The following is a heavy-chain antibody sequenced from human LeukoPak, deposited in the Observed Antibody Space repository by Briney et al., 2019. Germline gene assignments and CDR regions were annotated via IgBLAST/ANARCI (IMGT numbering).Heavy chain of an antibody. CDR3: ATSYGSGSYYPLSWFDP. CDR1: GYTLTELS. V-gene: IGHV1-24*01. Sequence: GASVKVSCKVSGYTLTELSMRWVRQAPGKGLEWMGGFDPEDGETIYAQKFQGRVTMTEDTSTDTAYMELSSLRSEDTAVYYCATSYGSGSYYPLSWFDPWGQGTLVTVSS. CDR2: FDPEDGET. J-gene: IGHJ5*02. D-gene: IGHD3-10*01.